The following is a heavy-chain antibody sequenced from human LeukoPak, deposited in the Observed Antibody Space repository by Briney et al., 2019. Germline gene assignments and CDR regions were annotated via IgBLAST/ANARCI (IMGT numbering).Heavy chain of an antibody. CDR1: GYTFTDYF. CDR3: GINRLGKALDM. CDR2: IGPKRGDT. D-gene: IGHD7-27*01. V-gene: IGHV1-2*02. J-gene: IGHJ3*02. Sequence: ASVTVSCKASGYTFTDYFIHWVRQAPGQGLEWMGWIGPKRGDTSYLQRFQGRVTVTRDTSISTAYMELSRLRSDDTAVYYCGINRLGKALDMWGQGTMVTVSS.